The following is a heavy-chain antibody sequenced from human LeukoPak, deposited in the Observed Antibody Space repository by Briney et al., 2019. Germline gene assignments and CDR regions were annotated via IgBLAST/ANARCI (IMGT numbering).Heavy chain of an antibody. CDR3: ARVDGSCSGGSCPSGNWFDP. J-gene: IGHJ5*02. CDR2: IYHSGST. V-gene: IGHV4-4*02. CDR1: GGSISSSNW. Sequence: SSETLSLTCAVSGGSISSSNWWSWVRQPPGKGLEWIGEIYHSGSTNYNPSLKSRVTISVDKSKNQFSLKLNSVTAADTAVYYCARVDGSCSGGSCPSGNWFDPWGQGTLVTVSS. D-gene: IGHD2-15*01.